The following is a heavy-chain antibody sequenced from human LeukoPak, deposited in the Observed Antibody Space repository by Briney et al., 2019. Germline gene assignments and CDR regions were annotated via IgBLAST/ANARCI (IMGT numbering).Heavy chain of an antibody. V-gene: IGHV3-30*02. D-gene: IGHD2-2*01. CDR2: IRYDGSNK. CDR3: ARPPGYCSSTSCSTTDWYFDL. Sequence: GGSLRLSCAASGFTFSSYGMHWVRQAPGKGLEWVAFIRYDGSNKYYADSVKGRFTISRDNSKNTLYLQMNSLRAEDTAVYYCARPPGYCSSTSCSTTDWYFDLWGRGTLVTVSS. CDR1: GFTFSSYG. J-gene: IGHJ2*01.